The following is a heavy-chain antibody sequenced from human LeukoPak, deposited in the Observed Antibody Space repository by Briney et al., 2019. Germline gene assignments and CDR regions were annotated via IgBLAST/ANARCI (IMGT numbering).Heavy chain of an antibody. CDR1: GGSISSGDYY. J-gene: IGHJ4*02. Sequence: ASETLSLTCTVSGGSISSGDYYWSWIRQPPGKGLEWIGYIYYSGSTYYNPSLKSRVTISVDTSKNQFSLKLSSVTAADTAVYYCARRGSGWYLDYWGQGTLVTVSS. CDR3: ARRGSGWYLDY. V-gene: IGHV4-30-4*08. CDR2: IYYSGST. D-gene: IGHD6-19*01.